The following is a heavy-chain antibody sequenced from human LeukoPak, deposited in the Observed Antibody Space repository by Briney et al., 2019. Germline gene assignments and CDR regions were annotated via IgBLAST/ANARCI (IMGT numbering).Heavy chain of an antibody. D-gene: IGHD3-10*01. CDR3: ARYGRYNFDY. CDR2: IYYSGST. Sequence: LQTLSLTCTVSGGSISSGGYYWSWIRQHPGKGLEWIGYIYYSGSTYYNLSLKSRVTISVDTSKNQFSLKLSSVTAADTAVYYCARYGRYNFDYWGQGTLVTVSS. V-gene: IGHV4-31*03. J-gene: IGHJ4*02. CDR1: GGSISSGGYY.